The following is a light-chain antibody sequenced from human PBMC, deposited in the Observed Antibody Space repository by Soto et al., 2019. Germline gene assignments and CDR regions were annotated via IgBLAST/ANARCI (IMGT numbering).Light chain of an antibody. Sequence: DIQMTQSPSTLSASVGDRVTITCRASQSIDRWLAWYQQRPGRAPKLLIYDVANLETGVPSRFSGSGSETEFTLTISSPQPDDFAIYYCQQYNSYPLTFGGGTKVEIK. J-gene: IGKJ4*01. CDR2: DVA. CDR3: QQYNSYPLT. CDR1: QSIDRW. V-gene: IGKV1-5*01.